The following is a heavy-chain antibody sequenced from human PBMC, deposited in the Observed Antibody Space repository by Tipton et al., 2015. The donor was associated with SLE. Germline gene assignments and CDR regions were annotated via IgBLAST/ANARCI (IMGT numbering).Heavy chain of an antibody. CDR1: GFTVSSNY. Sequence: SLRLPCAASGFTVSSNYMSWVRQAPGKGLEWVSVIYSGGSTYYADSVKGRFTISRHNSKNTLYLQMNSLRAEDTAVYYCAGGGSGYYFDYWGQGTLVTVSS. CDR2: IYSGGST. D-gene: IGHD3-22*01. J-gene: IGHJ4*02. V-gene: IGHV3-53*04. CDR3: AGGGSGYYFDY.